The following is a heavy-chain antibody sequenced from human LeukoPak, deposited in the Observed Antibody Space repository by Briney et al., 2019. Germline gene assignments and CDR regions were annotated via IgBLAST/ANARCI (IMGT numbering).Heavy chain of an antibody. Sequence: GGSLRLSCAASGSTFSSYAMHWVRQAPGKGLEWVAVISYDGSNKYYADSVKGRFTISRDNSKNTLYLQMNSLRAEDTAVYYCVRGGIASAFDIWGQGTMVTVSS. CDR2: ISYDGSNK. CDR1: GSTFSSYA. CDR3: VRGGIASAFDI. D-gene: IGHD6-13*01. V-gene: IGHV3-30-3*01. J-gene: IGHJ3*02.